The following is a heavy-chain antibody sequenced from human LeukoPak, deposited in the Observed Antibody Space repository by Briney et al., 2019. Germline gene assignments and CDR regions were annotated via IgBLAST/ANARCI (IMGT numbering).Heavy chain of an antibody. D-gene: IGHD3-22*01. Sequence: PGRSLRLSCTTSGFTFGDYAMTWVRQAPGKGLEWLGFIGSKTSGGTTDYAASVKGRFTISRGDSKSIAYLQMNTLKTEDTAIYYCARGAFEYDTSDYYYTFDYWGQGSLVTVSS. CDR3: ARGAFEYDTSDYYYTFDY. CDR1: GFTFGDYA. J-gene: IGHJ4*02. V-gene: IGHV3-49*04. CDR2: IGSKTSGGTT.